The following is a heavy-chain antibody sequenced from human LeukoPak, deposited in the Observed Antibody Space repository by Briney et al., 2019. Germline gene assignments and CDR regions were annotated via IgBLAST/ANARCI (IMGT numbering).Heavy chain of an antibody. J-gene: IGHJ4*02. V-gene: IGHV3-23*01. CDR1: GFTFSSYA. D-gene: IGHD3-10*01. CDR2: ISGSGGST. CDR3: AKDDSIRGVISY. Sequence: GGSLRLSCAASGFTFSSYAMSWVRQAPGKGLERVSAISGSGGSTYYADSVKGRFTISRDNSKNTLYLQMNSLRAEDTAVYYCAKDDSIRGVISYWGQGTLVTVSS.